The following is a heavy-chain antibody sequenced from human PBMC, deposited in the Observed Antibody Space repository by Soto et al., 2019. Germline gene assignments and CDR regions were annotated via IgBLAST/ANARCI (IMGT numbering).Heavy chain of an antibody. CDR1: GGSISSGGYY. V-gene: IGHV4-31*03. CDR2: IYYSGST. CDR3: ARDNGRYSYVSSGPPYGMDV. J-gene: IGHJ6*02. Sequence: SETLSLTCTVSGGSISSGGYYWSWIRQHPGKGLEWIGYIYYSGSTYYNPSLKSRVTISVDTSKNRFSLKLSSVTAADTAVYYCARDNGRYSYVSSGPPYGMDVWGQGTTVTVSS. D-gene: IGHD5-18*01.